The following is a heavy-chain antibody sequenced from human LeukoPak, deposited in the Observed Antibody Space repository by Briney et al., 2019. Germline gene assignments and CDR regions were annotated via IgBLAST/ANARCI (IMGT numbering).Heavy chain of an antibody. V-gene: IGHV3-11*04. J-gene: IGHJ4*02. CDR1: GFTFSDYS. Sequence: PGGSLRLSCAASGFTFSDYSMSWIRQAPGKGLEWVSYIRSSGNTIYYADSVKGRFTISRDNAKNSLYLQMNSLRAEDTAVYYYAKDLVVYYGSGSPSHGPDYWGQGTLVTVSS. CDR2: IRSSGNTI. CDR3: AKDLVVYYGSGSPSHGPDY. D-gene: IGHD3-10*01.